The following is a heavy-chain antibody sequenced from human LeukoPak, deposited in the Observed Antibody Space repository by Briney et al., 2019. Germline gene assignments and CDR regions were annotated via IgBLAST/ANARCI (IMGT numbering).Heavy chain of an antibody. CDR2: ISSSGSTI. J-gene: IGHJ4*02. V-gene: IGHV3-48*03. Sequence: GGSLRLSCAASGFTFSSYEMNWVRQAPGKGLEWVSYISSSGSTIYYADSVKGRFTISRDNAKNSLYLQMSSLRAEDTAVYYCARDQQLWLLGYWGQGTLVTVSS. CDR1: GFTFSSYE. D-gene: IGHD5-18*01. CDR3: ARDQQLWLLGY.